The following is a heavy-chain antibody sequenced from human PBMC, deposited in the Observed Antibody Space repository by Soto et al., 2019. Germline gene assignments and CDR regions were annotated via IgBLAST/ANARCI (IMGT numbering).Heavy chain of an antibody. D-gene: IGHD3-22*01. CDR1: GGSISSSNW. V-gene: IGHV4-4*02. J-gene: IGHJ4*02. Sequence: SETLSLTCAVSGGSISSSNWWSWVRQPPGKGLEWIGEIYHSGSTNYNPSLKSRVTISVDKSKNQFSLKLSSVTAADTAVYYCARIPLCGYGLWDYWGQGTLVTVSS. CDR3: ARIPLCGYGLWDY. CDR2: IYHSGST.